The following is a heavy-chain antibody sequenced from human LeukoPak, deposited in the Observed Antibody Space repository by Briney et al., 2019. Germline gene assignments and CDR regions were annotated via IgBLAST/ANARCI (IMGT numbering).Heavy chain of an antibody. Sequence: GGSLRLSCAASGFTFDDYAMHWVRQAPGKGLEWVSLVSWDGGSTYYADSVKGRFTISRDNSKNSLYLQMNSLRAEDTAVYYCARCRYSSSWYPFDYWGQGTLVTVSS. D-gene: IGHD6-13*01. J-gene: IGHJ4*02. CDR1: GFTFDDYA. V-gene: IGHV3-43D*03. CDR3: ARCRYSSSWYPFDY. CDR2: VSWDGGST.